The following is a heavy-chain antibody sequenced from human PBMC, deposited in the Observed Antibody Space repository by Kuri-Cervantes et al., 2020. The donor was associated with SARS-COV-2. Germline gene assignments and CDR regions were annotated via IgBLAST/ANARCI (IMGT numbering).Heavy chain of an antibody. CDR2: ISSDGSIK. Sequence: GESLKISCAASGFTVSSNYMSWVRPAPGKGLEWVAVISSDGSIKYYADSVKGRFTISRDNSKNTLYLQMYSLRDEDTAVYYCATTYCSRINCPDYYYGLDVWGQGTTVTVSS. CDR3: ATTYCSRINCPDYYYGLDV. J-gene: IGHJ6*02. V-gene: IGHV3-30-3*01. CDR1: GFTVSSNY. D-gene: IGHD2-2*01.